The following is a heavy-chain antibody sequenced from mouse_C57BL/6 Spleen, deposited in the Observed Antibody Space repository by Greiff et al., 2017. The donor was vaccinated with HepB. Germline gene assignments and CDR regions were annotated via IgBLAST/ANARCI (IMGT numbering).Heavy chain of an antibody. D-gene: IGHD2-5*01. V-gene: IGHV14-1*01. CDR1: GFNIKDYY. Sequence: VQLQQSGAELVRPGASVKLSCTASGFNIKDYYMHWVKQRPEQGLEWIGRIDPEDGDTEYAPKFQGKATMTADTSSNTAYLQLSRLTSEDTAVYYCTTTYYYSNYDYAMDYWGQGTSVTVSS. J-gene: IGHJ4*01. CDR3: TTTYYYSNYDYAMDY. CDR2: IDPEDGDT.